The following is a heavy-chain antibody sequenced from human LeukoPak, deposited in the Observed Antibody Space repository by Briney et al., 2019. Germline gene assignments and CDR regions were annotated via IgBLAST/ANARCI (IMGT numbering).Heavy chain of an antibody. CDR3: ARFSVGGRYDFDY. CDR2: INPNNGDT. J-gene: IGHJ4*02. V-gene: IGHV1-2*02. D-gene: IGHD3-9*01. CDR1: GYSFSDYY. Sequence: GASVKVSCKASGYSFSDYYIHWVRQAPGQGLEWMAWINPNNGDTNFAQKFQGRVTMTRNTSINTAYMELSRLRSDDTAVYYCARFSVGGRYDFDYWGQGTLVTVSS.